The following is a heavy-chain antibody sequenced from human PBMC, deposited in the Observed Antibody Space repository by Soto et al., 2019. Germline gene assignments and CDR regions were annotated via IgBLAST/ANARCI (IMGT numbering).Heavy chain of an antibody. D-gene: IGHD5-12*01. Sequence: GGSLRLSCAASGFTFSSYWMSWVRQAPGKGLEWVANIKQDGSEKYYVDSVKGRFTISRDNAKNSLYLQMNSLRAEDTAVYYCASQSYDSSTESPLGRNDYWGQGTLVTVYS. CDR3: ASQSYDSSTESPLGRNDY. J-gene: IGHJ4*02. CDR2: IKQDGSEK. CDR1: GFTFSSYW. V-gene: IGHV3-7*01.